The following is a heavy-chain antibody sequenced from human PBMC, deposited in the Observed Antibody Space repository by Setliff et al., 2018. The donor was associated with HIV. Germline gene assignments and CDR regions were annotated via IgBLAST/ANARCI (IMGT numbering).Heavy chain of an antibody. J-gene: IGHJ6*03. CDR3: ARGFGSSWGGNYYYYYMDV. Sequence: SETLSLTCTVSGGSISSGSYYWSWIRQPAGKGLEWIGHIYTSGSTNYNPSLKSRVTISVDTSKNQFSLKLSSVTAADTAVYYCARGFGSSWGGNYYYYYMDVWGKGTTVTVSS. CDR2: IYTSGST. D-gene: IGHD6-13*01. V-gene: IGHV4-61*09. CDR1: GGSISSGSYY.